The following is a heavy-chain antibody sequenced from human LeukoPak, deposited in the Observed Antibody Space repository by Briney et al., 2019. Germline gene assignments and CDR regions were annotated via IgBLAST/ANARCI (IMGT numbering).Heavy chain of an antibody. CDR3: ARANYYGSGSYYPYYFDY. V-gene: IGHV4-38-2*02. J-gene: IGHJ4*02. CDR1: GYSISSGYL. D-gene: IGHD3-10*01. CDR2: IDGSGSS. Sequence: PSETLSLTCTVSGYSISSGYLWGWIRQPPGKGLEWIGSIDGSGSSYYNPSLKSRVTISVDTSKNQFSLKLSSVTAADTAVYYCARANYYGSGSYYPYYFDYWGQGTLVTVSS.